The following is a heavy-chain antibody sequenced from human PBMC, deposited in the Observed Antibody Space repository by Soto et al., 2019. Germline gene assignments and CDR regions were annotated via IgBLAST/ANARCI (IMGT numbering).Heavy chain of an antibody. Sequence: QVQLQESGPGLVMPSQTLSLTCTVSGGSIRSSNCYWSWIRQPPGKGLEWIGYIYYSGCTHYNPALKGRVSIEVDKSTDQFSMKLSPVAAADTVVYYCARDLGGDHAYNWFKPWGQGTLFTVSS. CDR3: ARDLGGDHAYNWFKP. J-gene: IGHJ5*02. D-gene: IGHD4-17*01. CDR2: IYYSGCT. V-gene: IGHV4-30-4*01. CDR1: GGSIRSSNCY.